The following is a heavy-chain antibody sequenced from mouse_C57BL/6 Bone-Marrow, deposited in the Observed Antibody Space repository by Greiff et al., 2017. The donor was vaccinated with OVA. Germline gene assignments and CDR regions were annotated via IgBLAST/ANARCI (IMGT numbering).Heavy chain of an antibody. D-gene: IGHD2-2*01. CDR1: GFTFSSYG. CDR3: ARKGVVTTRGNYAMDY. J-gene: IGHJ4*01. CDR2: ISSGGSYT. Sequence: EVKVVESGGDLVKPGGSLKLSCAASGFTFSSYGMSWVRQTPDKRLEWVATISSGGSYTYYPDSVKGRFTISRDNAKNTLYLQMSSWKSEATVMYYCARKGVVTTRGNYAMDYWGQGTSVTVSS. V-gene: IGHV5-6*01.